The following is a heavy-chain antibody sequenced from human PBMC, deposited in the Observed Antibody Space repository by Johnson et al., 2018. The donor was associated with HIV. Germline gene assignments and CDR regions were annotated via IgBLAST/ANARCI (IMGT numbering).Heavy chain of an antibody. CDR1: GFTFRSYG. CDR3: ARAPGGSPRAAFDI. CDR2: ISYDGSNK. V-gene: IGHV3-30*03. J-gene: IGHJ3*02. D-gene: IGHD2-15*01. Sequence: QVRLVESGGGVVQPGRSLRLSCVASGFTFRSYGMHWVRQAPGKGLEWVAVISYDGSNKYFADSVKGRFTISRDNSKNTLYLQMNSLRAEDTALYYCARAPGGSPRAAFDIWGQGTMVTVSS.